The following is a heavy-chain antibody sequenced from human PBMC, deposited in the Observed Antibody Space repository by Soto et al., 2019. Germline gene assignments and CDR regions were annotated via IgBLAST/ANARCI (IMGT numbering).Heavy chain of an antibody. J-gene: IGHJ6*02. CDR1: GGSISSYY. CDR2: IYYSGST. V-gene: IGHV4-59*01. CDR3: AREGYSSGYYYYYGMDV. D-gene: IGHD3-22*01. Sequence: QVQLQESGPGLVKPSETLSLTCTVSGGSISSYYWSWIRQPPGKGLEWIGYIYYSGSTNYNPSLKSRVTRSVDTSKNQFSLKLSSVTAADTAVYYCAREGYSSGYYYYYGMDVWGQGTTVTVSS.